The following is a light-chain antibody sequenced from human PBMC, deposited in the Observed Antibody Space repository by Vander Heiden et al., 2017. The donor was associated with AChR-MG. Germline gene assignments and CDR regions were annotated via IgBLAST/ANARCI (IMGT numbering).Light chain of an antibody. CDR3: QQYHATPVT. Sequence: DIVLTQSPDSLAVSLGERAPINCKSSQSVLYSSNNKSYLAWYHQKPGQPPKLLINWASSRESGVPDRFSGGGSGTDFTLTITRLQAEDVAVYYCQQYHATPVTFGQGTRLEIK. CDR2: WAS. V-gene: IGKV4-1*01. J-gene: IGKJ5*01. CDR1: QSVLYSSNNKSY.